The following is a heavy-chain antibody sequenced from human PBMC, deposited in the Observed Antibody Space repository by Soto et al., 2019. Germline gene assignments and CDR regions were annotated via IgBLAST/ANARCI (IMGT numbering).Heavy chain of an antibody. D-gene: IGHD4-17*01. J-gene: IGHJ5*02. CDR3: ARDKRLGDYDWFDP. V-gene: IGHV1-69*01. Sequence: QVQLVQSGAEAKKPGSSVKVSCKASGGTFSSYAISWVLQAPGQGLEWMGGIIPIFGTANYAQKFQGRVTITADESASIAYMELSSLRSEDTAVYYCARDKRLGDYDWFDPWRQGTLFTVSS. CDR2: IIPIFGTA. CDR1: GGTFSSYA.